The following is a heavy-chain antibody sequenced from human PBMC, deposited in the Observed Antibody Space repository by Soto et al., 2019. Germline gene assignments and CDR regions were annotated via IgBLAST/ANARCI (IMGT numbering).Heavy chain of an antibody. CDR1: GFTFSSYW. CDR3: SYGAHQYFDY. D-gene: IGHD4-17*01. CDR2: IKSKAAGGTT. V-gene: IGHV3-15*07. Sequence: GGSLRLSCAASGFTFSSYWMNWVRQAPGKGLEWVGRIKSKAAGGTTDYAAPVKGRFSISRDDSTNTLSLHINSLRTEDTGVYYCSYGAHQYFDYWGQGALVTVSS. J-gene: IGHJ4*02.